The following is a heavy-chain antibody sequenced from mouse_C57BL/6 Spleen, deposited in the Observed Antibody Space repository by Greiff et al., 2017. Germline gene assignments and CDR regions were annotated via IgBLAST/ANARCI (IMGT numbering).Heavy chain of an antibody. CDR2: IDPNNGGT. V-gene: IGHV1-26*01. CDR1: GYTFTDYY. Sequence: VQLQQSGPELVKPGASVKISCKASGYTFTDYYMNWVKQSHGKSLEWIGEIDPNNGGTSYNRKFKGKATLTVDKSSSTAYMESRSLTPVDSAVYYCAITGATGYESWFAYWGQGTLVTGSA. J-gene: IGHJ3*01. CDR3: AITGATGYESWFAY. D-gene: IGHD2-2*01.